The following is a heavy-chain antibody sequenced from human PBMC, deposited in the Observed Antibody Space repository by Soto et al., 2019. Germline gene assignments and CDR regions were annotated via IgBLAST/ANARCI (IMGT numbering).Heavy chain of an antibody. Sequence: WTWLRQHPGKGLEWIGYIYYSGSTYYNPSLKSRVTISVDTSETQFFLKLTSATAADTAVYYCARGHYCSSSSCYRNAFDIWGQGTMVTVSS. CDR2: IYYSGST. J-gene: IGHJ3*02. CDR3: ARGHYCSSSSCYRNAFDI. D-gene: IGHD2-2*02. V-gene: IGHV4-31*02.